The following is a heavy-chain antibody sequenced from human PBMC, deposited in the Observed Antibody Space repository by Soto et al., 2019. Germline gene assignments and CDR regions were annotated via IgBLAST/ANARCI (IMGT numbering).Heavy chain of an antibody. V-gene: IGHV4-4*02. Sequence: KSSETLSLTCAVSGGSISSSNWWSWVRQPPGKGLEWIGEVYHSGSTNYNPSLKSRVTISVDKSRNQFSLKLSSVTAADTAVYYCARGSSSSSPNCFDPWGQGTLVTVSS. J-gene: IGHJ5*02. CDR2: VYHSGST. CDR3: ARGSSSSSPNCFDP. D-gene: IGHD6-6*01. CDR1: GGSISSSNW.